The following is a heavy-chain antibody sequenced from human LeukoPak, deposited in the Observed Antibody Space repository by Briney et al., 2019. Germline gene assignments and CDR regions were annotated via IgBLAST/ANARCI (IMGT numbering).Heavy chain of an antibody. V-gene: IGHV3-30*03. D-gene: IGHD4-17*01. CDR1: GFTFSSYG. J-gene: IGHJ4*02. CDR3: ARDGRSTVTHYFDY. CDR2: ISYDGSNK. Sequence: QAGGSLRLFCAASGFTFSSYGMHWVRQAPGKGLEWVAVISYDGSNKYYADSVKGRFTISRDNSKNTLYLQMNSLRAEDTAVYYCARDGRSTVTHYFDYWGQGTLVTVSS.